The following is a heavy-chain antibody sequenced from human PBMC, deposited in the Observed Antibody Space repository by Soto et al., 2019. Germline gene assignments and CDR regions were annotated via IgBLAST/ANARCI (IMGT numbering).Heavy chain of an antibody. CDR3: ALRQAGLTADY. J-gene: IGHJ4*02. Sequence: QITLKESGPTLVKPTQTLTLTCTFSGFSLSTSGVGVGWIRQPPGKALEWLALIYWDDDKRYSPSLRSRLTITKDTSKNQVVLTMTNMNPVDTATYYCALRQAGLTADYWGQGMLVTVSS. D-gene: IGHD3-16*01. CDR2: IYWDDDK. V-gene: IGHV2-5*02. CDR1: GFSLSTSGVG.